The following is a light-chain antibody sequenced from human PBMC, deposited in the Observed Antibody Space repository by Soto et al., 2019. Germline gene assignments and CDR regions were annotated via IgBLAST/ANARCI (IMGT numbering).Light chain of an antibody. J-gene: IGKJ1*01. CDR2: AAS. V-gene: IGKV1-39*01. CDR3: QQTYGAPRT. Sequence: IQVTQSPSSLSASVGDRVTITCRASQSINTCLSWYQQKPGRAPKHLINAASSLQTGVPSRFSGSGSGTDFTLTISSLQPEDFATYYCQQTYGAPRTFGQGTKVDIK. CDR1: QSINTC.